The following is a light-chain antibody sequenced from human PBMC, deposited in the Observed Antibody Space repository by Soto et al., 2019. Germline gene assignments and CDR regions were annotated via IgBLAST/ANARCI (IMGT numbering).Light chain of an antibody. J-gene: IGKJ4*01. CDR2: GAS. CDR3: QQYDSSYT. Sequence: IVLTQSPATLSLSPGERATLSCTARQHVTTTYIAWYQQKFGQAPRLLIYGASTRATGTPARFTGGGFGTDFTLTISRVEPEEFAVYYCQQYDSSYTFGGGNQVEMK. CDR1: QHVTTTY. V-gene: IGKV3-20*01.